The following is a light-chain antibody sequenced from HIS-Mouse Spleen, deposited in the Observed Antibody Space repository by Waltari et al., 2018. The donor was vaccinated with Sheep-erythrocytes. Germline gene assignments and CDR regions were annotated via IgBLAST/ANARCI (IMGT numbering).Light chain of an antibody. CDR3: CSYAGSYNDV. J-gene: IGLJ1*01. CDR1: SSDVGGYNY. CDR2: DVS. Sequence: QSALTQPRSVSGSPGQSVTISCTGTSSDVGGYNYVSWYQQHPGKAPKLMIYDVSKRPSGVPVRFTGSKSGNAASLTISGLQAEDEADYYCCSYAGSYNDVFGTETKVTVL. V-gene: IGLV2-11*01.